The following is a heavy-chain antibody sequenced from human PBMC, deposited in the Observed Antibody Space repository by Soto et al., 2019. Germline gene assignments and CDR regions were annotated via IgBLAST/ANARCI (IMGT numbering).Heavy chain of an antibody. D-gene: IGHD6-13*01. V-gene: IGHV1-69*13. CDR3: ARDHSKGSSTHPDV. CDR1: GGTFSSYA. J-gene: IGHJ6*02. Sequence: GASVKVSCKASGGTFSSYAISWVRQAPGQGLEWMGGIIPIFGTANYAQKFQGRVTITADESTSTAYMELSSLRSEDTAVYYCARDHSKGSSTHPDVWGQGTTVTVSS. CDR2: IIPIFGTA.